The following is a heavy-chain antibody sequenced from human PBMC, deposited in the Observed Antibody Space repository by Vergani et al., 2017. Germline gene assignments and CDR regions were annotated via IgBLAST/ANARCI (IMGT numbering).Heavy chain of an antibody. CDR3: ARISGGSAPYLHY. Sequence: EVHLLESGGGLIQPGGSLRISCAASGFTFDNYAMTWVRQAPGKGLQWVSGISGSGSSKFYEDSLKGRVTISRDNSKTTLYLQMNSLRDEDRGVYYCARISGGSAPYLHYWGQGTLVTVAS. V-gene: IGHV3-23*01. D-gene: IGHD2-15*01. CDR2: ISGSGSSK. J-gene: IGHJ1*01. CDR1: GFTFDNYA.